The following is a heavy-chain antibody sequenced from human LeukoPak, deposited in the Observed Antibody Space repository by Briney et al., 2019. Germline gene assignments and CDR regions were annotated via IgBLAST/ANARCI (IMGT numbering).Heavy chain of an antibody. Sequence: GGSLRLSCAASGFTLSDYAIHWVRQAPGRGLEWVALISYDGRNKYYADSVKGRFTISSDNSKDTLYLQMNSLRTEDTAVYYCARDLTLGDFTFFDSWGQGTLVTVSS. V-gene: IGHV3-30*04. CDR3: ARDLTLGDFTFFDS. CDR2: ISYDGRNK. J-gene: IGHJ4*02. CDR1: GFTLSDYA. D-gene: IGHD2-21*02.